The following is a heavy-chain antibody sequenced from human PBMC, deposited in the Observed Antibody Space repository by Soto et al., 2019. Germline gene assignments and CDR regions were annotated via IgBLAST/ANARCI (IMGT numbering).Heavy chain of an antibody. CDR2: INPSGGST. CDR3: ARDRDNSNWPNFDF. J-gene: IGHJ4*02. D-gene: IGHD6-13*01. V-gene: IGHV1-46*01. CDR1: GYTFSNYY. Sequence: ASVKVSCKASGYTFSNYYMHWVRQAPGQGLEWMGIINPSGGSTSYGQKFQGRVTMTRDTSTSTVYMELSTLRSEDTAVYYCARDRDNSNWPNFDFWGQGTLVTVST.